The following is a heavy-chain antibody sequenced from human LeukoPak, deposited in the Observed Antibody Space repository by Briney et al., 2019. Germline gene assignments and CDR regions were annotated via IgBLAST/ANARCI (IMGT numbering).Heavy chain of an antibody. CDR1: GGSISSYY. V-gene: IGHV4-59*01. J-gene: IGHJ5*02. D-gene: IGHD3-3*01. CDR2: IYYSGST. Sequence: SETLSLTCTVSGGSISSYYWSRIRQPPGKGLEWIGYIYYSGSTNYNPSLKSRVTISVDTSKNQFSLKLSSVTAADTAVYYCARVNNFWSGYPAPNWFDPWGQGTLVTVTS. CDR3: ARVNNFWSGYPAPNWFDP.